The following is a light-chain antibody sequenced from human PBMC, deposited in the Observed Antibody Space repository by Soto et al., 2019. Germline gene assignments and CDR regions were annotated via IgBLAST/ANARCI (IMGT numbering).Light chain of an antibody. CDR3: QQYGSSPYT. V-gene: IGKV3-20*01. CDR1: QSISSSY. J-gene: IGKJ2*01. Sequence: ETVLTQSPGTLSLSPGERATLSCRASQSISSSYLAWYRQKPGQAPRLLIYGTSNRATGIPDRFSGSGSGTDFTLTISRLEPEDFAVYFCQQYGSSPYTFGQGTKVDI. CDR2: GTS.